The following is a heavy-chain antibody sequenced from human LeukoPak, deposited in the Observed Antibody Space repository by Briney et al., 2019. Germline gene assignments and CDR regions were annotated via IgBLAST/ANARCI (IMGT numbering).Heavy chain of an antibody. CDR2: IIPVFGTA. CDR1: GGTFSSYT. J-gene: IGHJ3*02. V-gene: IGHV1-69*13. CDR3: ARGWGLDCSSTSCYRI. Sequence: SVKVSCKASGGTFSSYTINWVRQAPGQGLEWMGGIIPVFGTANYVQKFQGRVTITADESTSTAYMELSSLRSEDTAVYYCARGWGLDCSSTSCYRIWGQGTMVTVSS. D-gene: IGHD2-2*02.